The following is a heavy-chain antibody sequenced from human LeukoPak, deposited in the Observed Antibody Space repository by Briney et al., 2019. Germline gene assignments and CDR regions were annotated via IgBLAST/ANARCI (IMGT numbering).Heavy chain of an antibody. J-gene: IGHJ4*02. CDR1: GFTFDDYA. D-gene: IGHD3-22*01. V-gene: IGHV3-43*02. CDR2: ISGDGNST. CDR3: ATNFGAYYYDTSGYYDF. Sequence: GGSLRLSCAASGFTFDDYAMHWVRQAPGKGLEWVSLISGDGNSTNYAGSVKGRFTISRDNNKNSLYLQMNSLRTEDTAFYYCATNFGAYYYDTSGYYDFWGQGTLVTVSS.